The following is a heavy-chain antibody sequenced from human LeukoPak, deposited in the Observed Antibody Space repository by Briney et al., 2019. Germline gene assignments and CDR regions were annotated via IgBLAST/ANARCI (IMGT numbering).Heavy chain of an antibody. Sequence: SETLSLTCTVSGGSISSYYWSWIRQPPGKGLEWIGYIYYSGSTNYNPSLKSRVTISVDTSKNQFSLKLSSVTAADTAVYYCARETRIYYGSGSYYGRSDAFDIWGQGTMVTVSS. CDR2: IYYSGST. CDR1: GGSISSYY. CDR3: ARETRIYYGSGSYYGRSDAFDI. V-gene: IGHV4-59*01. D-gene: IGHD3-10*01. J-gene: IGHJ3*02.